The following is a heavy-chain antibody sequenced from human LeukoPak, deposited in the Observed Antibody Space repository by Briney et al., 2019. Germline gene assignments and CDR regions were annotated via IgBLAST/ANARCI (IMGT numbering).Heavy chain of an antibody. Sequence: PGGSLRLSCAVSGFTFSSYGMHWVRQAPGKGLEWVAVISYDGSNKYYADSVEGRFTISRDKSKNMLYLQMNSLRAEDTAVYYCAKDLLGGDSGSYYEVGELGMDVWGQGTTVTVSS. V-gene: IGHV3-30*18. CDR1: GFTFSSYG. CDR2: ISYDGSNK. CDR3: AKDLLGGDSGSYYEVGELGMDV. J-gene: IGHJ6*02. D-gene: IGHD1-26*01.